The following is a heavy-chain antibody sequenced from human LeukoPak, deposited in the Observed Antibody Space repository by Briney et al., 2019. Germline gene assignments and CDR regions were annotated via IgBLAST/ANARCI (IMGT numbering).Heavy chain of an antibody. V-gene: IGHV3-49*03. CDR2: TRSKAYGGTT. J-gene: IGHJ5*02. CDR1: GFTFGDYA. D-gene: IGHD3-3*01. Sequence: PGGSLRLSCTASGFTFGDYAMSWFRQAPGKGLEWVGFTRSKAYGGTTEYAASVKGRFTISRDDSRSIAYLQMNSLKTEDTAVYYCTRDLRDFWSGYYMFGPWGQGTLVTVSS. CDR3: TRDLRDFWSGYYMFGP.